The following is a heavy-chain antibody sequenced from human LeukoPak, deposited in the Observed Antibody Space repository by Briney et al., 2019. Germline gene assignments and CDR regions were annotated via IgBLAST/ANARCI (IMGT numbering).Heavy chain of an antibody. CDR3: ARDLRYWFDP. CDR2: IYSGGST. CDR1: GFTVSSNY. J-gene: IGHJ5*02. Sequence: GGSLRLSCAASGFTVSSNYMSWVRQAPGKGLEWVSVIYSGGSTYYADSVKGRFTISRDNSKNTLYPQMNSLRAEDTAVYYCARDLRYWFDPWGQGTLVTVSS. V-gene: IGHV3-53*01.